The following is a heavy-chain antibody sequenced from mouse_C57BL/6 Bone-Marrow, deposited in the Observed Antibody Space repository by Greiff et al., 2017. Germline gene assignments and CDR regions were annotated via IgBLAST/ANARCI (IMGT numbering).Heavy chain of an antibody. CDR3: TREYYGSSPHYYAMDY. CDR1: GFTFSSYA. Sequence: EVKLVESGEGLVKPGGSLKLSCAASGFTFSSYAMSWVRQTPEKRLEWVAYISSGGDYIYYADTVKGRFTISRDNARNTLYLQMSSLKSEDTAMYYCTREYYGSSPHYYAMDYWGQGTSVTVSS. D-gene: IGHD1-1*01. J-gene: IGHJ4*01. V-gene: IGHV5-9-1*02. CDR2: ISSGGDYI.